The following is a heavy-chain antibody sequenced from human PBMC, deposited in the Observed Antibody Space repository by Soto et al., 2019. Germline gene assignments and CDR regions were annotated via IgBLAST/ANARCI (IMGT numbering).Heavy chain of an antibody. Sequence: PSETLSLTCVVSSGSISSSNWWNWVRQPPGKGLEWIGEIYHSGSTNYNPSLKSRVTISADKPKNQFSLKLSSVTAADTAVYYCAGRGCRSTTRYRSDGIHSRGPGTKVTVSS. V-gene: IGHV4-4*02. D-gene: IGHD2-2*01. J-gene: IGHJ3*02. CDR1: SGSISSSNW. CDR3: AGRGCRSTTRYRSDGIHS. CDR2: IYHSGST.